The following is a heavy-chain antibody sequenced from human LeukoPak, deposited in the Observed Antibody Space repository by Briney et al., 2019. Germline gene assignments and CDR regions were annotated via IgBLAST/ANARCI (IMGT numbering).Heavy chain of an antibody. CDR3: ARAKGTAMIKGHWFDP. CDR1: GFTFSSYS. D-gene: IGHD5-18*01. V-gene: IGHV3-48*04. J-gene: IGHJ5*02. CDR2: IISSSSTI. Sequence: QAGGSLRLSCAASGFTFSSYSMNWVRQAPGKGLEWVSYIISSSSTIYYADSVKGRFTISRDNAKNSLYLQMNSLRAEDTAVYYCARAKGTAMIKGHWFDPWGQGTLVTVSS.